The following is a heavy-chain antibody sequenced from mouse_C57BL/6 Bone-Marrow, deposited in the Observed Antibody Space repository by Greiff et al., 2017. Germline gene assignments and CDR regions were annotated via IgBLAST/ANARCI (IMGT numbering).Heavy chain of an antibody. CDR2: ISDGGSYT. CDR1: GFTFSSYA. CDR3: AREWGLTSYAMDY. V-gene: IGHV5-4*01. D-gene: IGHD4-1*01. Sequence: VESGGGLVKPGGSLKLSCAASGFTFSSYAMSWVRQTPEKRLEWVATISDGGSYTYYPDNVKGRFTISRDNAKNNLYLQMSHLKSEDTAMYYCAREWGLTSYAMDYWGQGTSVTVSS. J-gene: IGHJ4*01.